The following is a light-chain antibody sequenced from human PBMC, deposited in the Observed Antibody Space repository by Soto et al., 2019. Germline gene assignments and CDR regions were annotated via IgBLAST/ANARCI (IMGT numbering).Light chain of an antibody. CDR1: RSDVGGYNY. CDR3: SSYTSSTTLA. CDR2: EVS. J-gene: IGLJ2*01. V-gene: IGLV2-14*01. Sequence: QSALTQPASVSGSPGQSITISCTGTRSDVGGYNYVSWYQQNPGKAPKLMIYEVSNRPSGVSNRFSGSKSGNTASPTISGLQPGDEADYYCSSYTSSTTLAFGGGTQLTVL.